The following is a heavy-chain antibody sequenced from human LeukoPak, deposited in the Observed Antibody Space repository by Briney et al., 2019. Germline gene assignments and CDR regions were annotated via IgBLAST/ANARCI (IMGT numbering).Heavy chain of an antibody. CDR3: AAPYDSSGQFDY. CDR1: GGSFSGYY. V-gene: IGHV4-34*01. CDR2: INHSGST. J-gene: IGHJ4*02. D-gene: IGHD3-22*01. Sequence: SETLSLTCAVYGGSFSGYYWSWIRQPPGKGLEWIGEINHSGSTNYNPSLKSRVTISVDTSKNQFSLKLSSVTAADTAVYYCAAPYDSSGQFDYWGQGTLVTVSS.